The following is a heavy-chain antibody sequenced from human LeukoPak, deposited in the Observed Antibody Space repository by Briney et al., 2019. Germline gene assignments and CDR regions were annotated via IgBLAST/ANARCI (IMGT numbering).Heavy chain of an antibody. D-gene: IGHD6-19*01. V-gene: IGHV1-3*04. CDR3: VRDRAVAYHLFDY. J-gene: IGHJ4*02. CDR2: INTGNGNT. CDR1: GYTFTSYA. Sequence: VASVKVSCKASGYTFTSYAKHWVRQAPGQRLEWMGWINTGNGNTKYSQEFQGRVTITRDTSASTAYMELSSLRSDDTAVYYCVRDRAVAYHLFDYWGQGTLVTVSS.